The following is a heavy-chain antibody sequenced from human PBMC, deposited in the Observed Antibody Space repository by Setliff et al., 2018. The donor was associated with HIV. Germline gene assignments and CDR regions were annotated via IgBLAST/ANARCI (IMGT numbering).Heavy chain of an antibody. CDR3: VRSPGSFISTDSTEVGDY. CDR2: IHPYTGDT. V-gene: IGHV1-18*01. Sequence: ASVKVSCKAFGYAFSSYGINWLRQAPGQGLEWMGWIHPYTGDTDQGQKVQGRLTMTTDTSTNTAYMELTSLRSDDTAVYYCVRSPGSFISTDSTEVGDYWGQGTLVTVSS. CDR1: GYAFSSYG. D-gene: IGHD1-26*01. J-gene: IGHJ4*02.